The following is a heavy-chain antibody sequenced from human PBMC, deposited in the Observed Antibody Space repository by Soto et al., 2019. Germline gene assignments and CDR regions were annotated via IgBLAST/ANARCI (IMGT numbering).Heavy chain of an antibody. CDR2: IHYRGST. Sequence: PSETLSHTCTFSGGSISNYYWSLIRQPPGKGLEWIGYIHYRGSTRYNPSLKSRVTIAVDTFNNQFSLKLSSVTAADTAVYYCARDRDGYPNGMDVWGPGTTVTVSS. CDR1: GGSISNYY. V-gene: IGHV4-59*01. D-gene: IGHD1-1*01. J-gene: IGHJ6*02. CDR3: ARDRDGYPNGMDV.